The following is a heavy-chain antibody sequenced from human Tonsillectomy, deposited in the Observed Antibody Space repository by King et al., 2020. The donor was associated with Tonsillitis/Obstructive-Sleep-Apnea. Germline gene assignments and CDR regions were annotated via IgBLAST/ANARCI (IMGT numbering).Heavy chain of an antibody. CDR2: IYNSGTT. Sequence: VQLQESGPGLVMPSETLSLTCTVSGGSIKNYYWTWVRQTPGKGLEWIGYIYNSGTTHFNPSLKSRVTMSADKNQLSLRLTSVTPADTAVYYCARGRSSVKNYYMDVWGKGTAVAVSS. D-gene: IGHD6-6*01. V-gene: IGHV4-59*01. J-gene: IGHJ6*03. CDR1: GGSIKNYY. CDR3: ARGRSSVKNYYMDV.